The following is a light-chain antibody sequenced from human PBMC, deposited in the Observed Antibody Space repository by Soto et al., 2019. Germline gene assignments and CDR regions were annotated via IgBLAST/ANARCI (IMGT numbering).Light chain of an antibody. CDR1: ENVASNY. CDR2: DAS. CDR3: QLYAISPWT. Sequence: IVLTQSPGTLSLSPGERATLSCRASENVASNYLAWYQQKPGQAPRLLIFDASTRATDIPDRFSGSGSGTDFTLIISRLEPEDFAVYHCQLYAISPWTFGQGTKVEVK. J-gene: IGKJ1*01. V-gene: IGKV3-20*01.